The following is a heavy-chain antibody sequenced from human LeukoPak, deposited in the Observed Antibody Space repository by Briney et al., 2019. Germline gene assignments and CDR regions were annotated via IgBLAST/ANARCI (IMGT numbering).Heavy chain of an antibody. Sequence: GGSLRLSCASSGFSFSGYAMIWVRQAPGKGLELVSTISGSGASTFYADSVRGRFITSKDIPSNIVYLQMNSLRAEDTAVYYCAKGSRGYTNYYFDYWGQGTMVTVSS. CDR3: AKGSRGYTNYYFDY. CDR1: GFSFSGYA. J-gene: IGHJ4*02. V-gene: IGHV3-23*01. D-gene: IGHD2-2*02. CDR2: ISGSGAST.